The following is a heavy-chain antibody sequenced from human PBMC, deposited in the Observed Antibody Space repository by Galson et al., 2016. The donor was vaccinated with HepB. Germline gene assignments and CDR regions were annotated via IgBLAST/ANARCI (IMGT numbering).Heavy chain of an antibody. CDR3: ASGYYHSSGYPDY. D-gene: IGHD3-22*01. J-gene: IGHJ4*02. CDR1: RYSFTSYW. CDR2: IYPDDSDT. Sequence: QSGAEVKKPGESLKISCKGSRYSFTSYWIGWVRQMPGKGLEWMGIIYPDDSDTIYSPSFQGQVTISADKSSSTAYLQWSSLKASDTAVYYCASGYYHSSGYPDYWGQGTLVTVSS. V-gene: IGHV5-51*01.